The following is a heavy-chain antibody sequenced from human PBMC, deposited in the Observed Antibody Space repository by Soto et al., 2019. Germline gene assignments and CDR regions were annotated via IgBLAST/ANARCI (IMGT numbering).Heavy chain of an antibody. J-gene: IGHJ4*02. CDR2: IYYSGST. CDR1: GGYLSSYY. Sequence: XETLCLTCPVSGGYLSSYYLSWLRPPPGKGLEWIGYIYYSGSTNYNPSLKSRVTISVDTSKNQFSLKLSSVTAADTAVYYCARHTNYYGSGSYLRYFDYWGQGTLVTVSS. V-gene: IGHV4-59*08. CDR3: ARHTNYYGSGSYLRYFDY. D-gene: IGHD3-10*01.